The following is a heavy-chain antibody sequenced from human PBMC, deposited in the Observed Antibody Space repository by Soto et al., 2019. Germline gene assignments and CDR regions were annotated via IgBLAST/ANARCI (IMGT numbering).Heavy chain of an antibody. CDR1: GGSISSGGYY. CDR3: ASLVSGGYGNWFDP. J-gene: IGHJ5*02. Sequence: SETLSLTCTVSGGSISSGGYYWSWIRQHPGKGLEWIGSIYYSGSTYYNPSLKSRVTISVDTSKNQFSLKLSSVTAADTAVYYCASLVSGGYGNWFDPWGQGTLVTVSS. V-gene: IGHV4-39*01. D-gene: IGHD5-12*01. CDR2: IYYSGST.